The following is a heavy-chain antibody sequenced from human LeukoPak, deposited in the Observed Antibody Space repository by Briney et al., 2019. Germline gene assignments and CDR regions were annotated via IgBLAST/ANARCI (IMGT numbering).Heavy chain of an antibody. J-gene: IGHJ3*02. Sequence: GGSLRLSCAASGFTFKTYWMHWVRQDPGRGLVWVSRINSDGSNTDYADSVKGRFTISRDNAKNTLFLQMTSLGAEDTAVYYCGRDRLGRSDAFDIWGQGTMVTVSS. CDR2: INSDGSNT. V-gene: IGHV3-74*01. D-gene: IGHD1-26*01. CDR3: GRDRLGRSDAFDI. CDR1: GFTFKTYW.